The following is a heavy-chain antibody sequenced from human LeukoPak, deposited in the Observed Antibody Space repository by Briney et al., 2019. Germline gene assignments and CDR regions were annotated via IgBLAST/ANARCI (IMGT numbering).Heavy chain of an antibody. CDR3: ARGSGGVMNY. CDR1: GGSISSGSYY. V-gene: IGHV4-61*02. D-gene: IGHD3-16*01. CDR2: IYTSAST. J-gene: IGHJ4*02. Sequence: SETLSLTCTVSGGSISSGSYYWSWIRQPAGKGLEWIGRIYTSASTNYNPSLKSRVTISVDTSKNQFSLKLSSVTAADTAVYYCARGSGGVMNYWGQGTLVTVSS.